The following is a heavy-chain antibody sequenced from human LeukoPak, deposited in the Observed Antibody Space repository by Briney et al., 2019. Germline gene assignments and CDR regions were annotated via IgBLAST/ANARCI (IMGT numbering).Heavy chain of an antibody. CDR2: IKQDGSEI. J-gene: IGHJ3*02. CDR1: GFTFSSYW. CDR3: VRGGIASAFDI. V-gene: IGHV3-7*01. Sequence: GGSLRLSCAASGFTFSSYWMSWVRQAPGKGLEWVANIKQDGSEIYYVDSVKGRFTISRDNAKNSLYLQMKSLRAEDTAVYYCVRGGIASAFDIWGQGTMVTVSS. D-gene: IGHD6-13*01.